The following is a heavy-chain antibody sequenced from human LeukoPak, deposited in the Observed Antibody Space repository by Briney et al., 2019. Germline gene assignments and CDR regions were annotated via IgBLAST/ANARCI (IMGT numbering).Heavy chain of an antibody. D-gene: IGHD2-2*01. CDR2: ISWNSGSI. CDR1: GFTFDDYA. CDR3: AKDIEPVVPAAIRSYGMDV. Sequence: GGSLRLSCAASGFTFDDYAMHWVRQAPGKGLEWVSGISWNSGSIGYADSVKGRFTISRDNAKNSLYPQMNSLRAEDTALYYCAKDIEPVVPAAIRSYGMDVWGQGTTVTVSS. J-gene: IGHJ6*02. V-gene: IGHV3-9*01.